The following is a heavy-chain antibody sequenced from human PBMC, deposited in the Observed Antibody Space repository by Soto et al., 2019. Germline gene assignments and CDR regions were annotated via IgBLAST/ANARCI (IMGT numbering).Heavy chain of an antibody. V-gene: IGHV4-59*08. D-gene: IGHD3-9*01. Sequence: SETLSLTCTVSCGSISSYYWSWIRQPPGKGLEWIGYIYYSGSTNYNPSLKSRVTISVDTSKNQFSLKLSSVTAADTAVYYCARLTYYDILTGFPDAFDIWGQGTMVTVSS. J-gene: IGHJ3*02. CDR1: CGSISSYY. CDR3: ARLTYYDILTGFPDAFDI. CDR2: IYYSGST.